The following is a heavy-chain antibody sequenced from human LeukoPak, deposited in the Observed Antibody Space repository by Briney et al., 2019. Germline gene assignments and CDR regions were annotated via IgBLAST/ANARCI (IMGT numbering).Heavy chain of an antibody. J-gene: IGHJ5*02. Sequence: ASETLSLTCTVSGGSISSSSYYWGWIRQPPGKGLEWIGSIYYSGSTYYNPSLKSRVTISVDTSKNQFSLKLSSVTAADTAVYYCARGPQLGSGSYYKNWFDPWGQGTLVTVSS. V-gene: IGHV4-39*07. CDR1: GGSISSSSYY. CDR2: IYYSGST. D-gene: IGHD3-10*01. CDR3: ARGPQLGSGSYYKNWFDP.